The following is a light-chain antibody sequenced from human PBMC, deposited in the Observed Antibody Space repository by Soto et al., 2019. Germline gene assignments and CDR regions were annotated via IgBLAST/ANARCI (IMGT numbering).Light chain of an antibody. CDR1: QSVSSY. CDR3: HQRSNWPPT. J-gene: IGKJ4*01. V-gene: IGKV3-11*01. Sequence: EIVLPQSPATLSLSPGARAPLSGRASQSVSSYLAWYQQKPGQAPRLLIYDASNRATGIPARFSGSGSGTDFTLTISSLEPEDFAVYYCHQRSNWPPTFGRGTKVDI. CDR2: DAS.